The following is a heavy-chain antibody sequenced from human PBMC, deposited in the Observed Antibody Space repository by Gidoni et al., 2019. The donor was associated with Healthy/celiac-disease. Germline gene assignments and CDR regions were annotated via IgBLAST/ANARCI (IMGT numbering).Heavy chain of an antibody. CDR1: GGSFSGYY. Sequence: QVQLQQWGAGLLKPSATLSLTCAVYGGSFSGYYWSWIRQPPGKGLEWIGEINHSGSTNYNPSLKSRVTISVDTSKNQFSLNLSSVTAADTAVYYCARVLTYYYDSSGYYSETLYYFDYWGQGTLVTVSS. D-gene: IGHD3-22*01. CDR2: INHSGST. J-gene: IGHJ4*02. V-gene: IGHV4-34*01. CDR3: ARVLTYYYDSSGYYSETLYYFDY.